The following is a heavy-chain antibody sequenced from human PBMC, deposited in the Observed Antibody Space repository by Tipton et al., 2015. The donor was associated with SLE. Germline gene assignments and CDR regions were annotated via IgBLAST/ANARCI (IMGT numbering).Heavy chain of an antibody. CDR3: ARVDGAYDQFYLDY. CDR1: GDSLSSNNYY. V-gene: IGHV4-39*07. J-gene: IGHJ4*02. D-gene: IGHD4-17*01. CDR2: IHYAGGT. Sequence: TLSLTCSVSGDSLSSNNYYWGWIRQSPAQGLEWIGTIHYAGGTYYNPSLRSRLTISVDTSENHFSLNLNSVTAADTAVYFCARVDGAYDQFYLDYWGQGTLVTVSS.